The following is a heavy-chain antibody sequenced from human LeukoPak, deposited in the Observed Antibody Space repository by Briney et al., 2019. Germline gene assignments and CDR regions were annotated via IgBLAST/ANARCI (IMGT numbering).Heavy chain of an antibody. D-gene: IGHD2-2*01. CDR2: ISAYNGNT. CDR3: ARDRFRGSTSLVAFDY. Sequence: ASVKVSCKASGYTFTSYGISWVRQAPGQGLEWMGWISAYNGNTNYAQKLQGRVTMTTDTSTSTAYMELRSLRSDDTAVYYCARDRFRGSTSLVAFDYWGQGTLVTVS. CDR1: GYTFTSYG. J-gene: IGHJ4*02. V-gene: IGHV1-18*01.